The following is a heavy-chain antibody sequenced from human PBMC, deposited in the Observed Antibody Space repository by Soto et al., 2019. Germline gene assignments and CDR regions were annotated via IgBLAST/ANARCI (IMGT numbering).Heavy chain of an antibody. V-gene: IGHV3-21*01. Sequence: LRLSCAASGFTFSTYSMNWVRQAPGKGLEWVSSISSSSSYIYYADSVKGRFTISRDNAKNSLYLQMNSLRAEDTAVYYCARYDSSGYYWPYYYYGMDVWGQGTTVTVSS. D-gene: IGHD3-22*01. CDR2: ISSSSSYI. J-gene: IGHJ6*02. CDR1: GFTFSTYS. CDR3: ARYDSSGYYWPYYYYGMDV.